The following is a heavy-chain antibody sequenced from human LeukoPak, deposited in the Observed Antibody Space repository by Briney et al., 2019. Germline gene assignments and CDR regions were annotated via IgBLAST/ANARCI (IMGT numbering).Heavy chain of an antibody. Sequence: GGSLRLSCVASGFTFSGYWMHWVRQAPGKGLEWVSAIRSSGGSTYYAASVKGRFTISRDNSKNTLYLQMNSLRADDTAVYYCAKGNSFTFGGVIVDYWGQGTLVTVSS. CDR3: AKGNSFTFGGVIVDY. CDR1: GFTFSGYW. D-gene: IGHD3-16*02. CDR2: IRSSGGST. J-gene: IGHJ4*02. V-gene: IGHV3-23*01.